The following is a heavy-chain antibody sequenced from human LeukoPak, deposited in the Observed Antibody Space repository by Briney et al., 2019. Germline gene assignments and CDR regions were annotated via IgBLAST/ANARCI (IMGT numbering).Heavy chain of an antibody. CDR1: GFTFSSYA. Sequence: GGSLRLSCAASGFTFSSYAMSWVRQAPGKGLEWVSAISGSGGSTYYADSVKGRFTISRDNSKNTLYLQMNSLRAEDTAVYYCAKDFRTSGYFGFREGNASDIWGQGTMVTVSS. J-gene: IGHJ3*02. CDR2: ISGSGGST. V-gene: IGHV3-23*01. D-gene: IGHD3-22*01. CDR3: AKDFRTSGYFGFREGNASDI.